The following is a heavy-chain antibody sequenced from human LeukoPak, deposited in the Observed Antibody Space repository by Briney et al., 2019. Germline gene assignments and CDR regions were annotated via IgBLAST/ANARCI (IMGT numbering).Heavy chain of an antibody. D-gene: IGHD3-22*01. J-gene: IGHJ5*02. CDR3: ASIYDKNWFDP. CDR2: ISAYNGNT. CDR1: GYTFTSYG. Sequence: ASVKVSCKASGYTFTSYGINWVRQAPGQGLEWMGWISAYNGNTNYAQKLQGRVTMTTDTSTSTAYMELRSPRSDDTAVYYCASIYDKNWFDPWGQGTLVTVSS. V-gene: IGHV1-18*01.